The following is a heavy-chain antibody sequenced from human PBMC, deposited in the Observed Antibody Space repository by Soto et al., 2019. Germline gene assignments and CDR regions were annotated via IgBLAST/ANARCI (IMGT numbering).Heavy chain of an antibody. CDR3: AGAAGDAGGYFDY. CDR2: IWYDGSNK. Sequence: PXVSLRLSFAASGFTFSSYGMHWVGQAPGKGLERVAVIWYDGSNKYYADSVKGRFTISRDNSKNTLYLQMNSLRAEDTAVYYCAGAAGDAGGYFDYWGQGTLVTV. CDR1: GFTFSSYG. D-gene: IGHD6-13*01. V-gene: IGHV3-33*01. J-gene: IGHJ4*02.